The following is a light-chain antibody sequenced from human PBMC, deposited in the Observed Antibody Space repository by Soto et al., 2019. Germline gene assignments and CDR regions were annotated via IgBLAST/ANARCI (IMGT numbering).Light chain of an antibody. CDR2: GAI. CDR1: QSVSKY. CDR3: QQSYSTPGT. J-gene: IGKJ1*01. Sequence: DIPMTQSPSSLSASVGDRVTITCRASQSVSKYLHWYQQNPGKAPKLLIYGAISLHSGVPSRFSGSGSGTYFTLTLRNLQPEYFASYYCQQSYSTPGTFGQATKVEI. V-gene: IGKV1-39*01.